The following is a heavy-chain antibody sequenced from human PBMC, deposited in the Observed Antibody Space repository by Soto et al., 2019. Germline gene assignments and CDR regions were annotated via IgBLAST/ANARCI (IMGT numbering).Heavy chain of an antibody. CDR2: IIPIFGTA. CDR1: GGTFSSYA. J-gene: IGHJ4*02. Sequence: QVQLVQSGAEVKKPGSSVKVSCKASGGTFSSYAISWVRQAPGQGLEWMGGIIPIFGTANYAQKFQGRVTITADESTSTAYIELSSLRSEDTAVYYCARGDCSGGSCTGLLFDYWGQGTLVTVSS. D-gene: IGHD2-15*01. CDR3: ARGDCSGGSCTGLLFDY. V-gene: IGHV1-69*01.